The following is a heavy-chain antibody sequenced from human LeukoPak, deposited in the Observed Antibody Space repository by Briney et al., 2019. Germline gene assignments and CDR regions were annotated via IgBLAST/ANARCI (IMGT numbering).Heavy chain of an antibody. J-gene: IGHJ4*02. CDR1: GVSSRSGDYF. Sequence: PSETLSLTCAVSGVSSRSGDYFWGWLRPPPGKGLESIGHFHYSGNTYCNPSLRSRVSISVDTSKNQFSLKLSSGTAADTAAYYCARENIDCGGKKAFDYWGQGTLVTVSS. D-gene: IGHD4-23*01. CDR3: ARENIDCGGKKAFDY. V-gene: IGHV4-30-4*01. CDR2: FHYSGNT.